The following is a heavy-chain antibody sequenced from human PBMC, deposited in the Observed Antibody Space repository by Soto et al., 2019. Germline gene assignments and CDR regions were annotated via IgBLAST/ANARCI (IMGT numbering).Heavy chain of an antibody. CDR3: AKSPARYCSSTSCYEFAY. D-gene: IGHD2-2*01. CDR1: GFTFSSYA. CDR2: ISGSGGST. V-gene: IGHV3-23*01. J-gene: IGHJ4*02. Sequence: EVQLLESGGGLVQPGGSLRLSCAASGFTFSSYAMSWFRQAPGKGLEWVSAISGSGGSTYYADCVKGRFTISRDNSKNTLYLQVNSLRAEDTAVYYCAKSPARYCSSTSCYEFAYWCQGTLVTVSS.